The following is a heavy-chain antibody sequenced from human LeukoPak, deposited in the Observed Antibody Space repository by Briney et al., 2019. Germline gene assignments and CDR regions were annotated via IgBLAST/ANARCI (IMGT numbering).Heavy chain of an antibody. CDR3: ARATVTRWFDP. D-gene: IGHD4-17*01. CDR2: IWYDGSNE. CDR1: GFTFSRYG. V-gene: IGHV3-33*01. Sequence: PGGSLRLSCAASGFTFSRYGMHWVRQAPGKGLEWVAVIWYDGSNEYYADSVKGRFTIFRDNSKNTLHLQMNSLRAEDTAVYYCARATVTRWFDPWGQGTLVTVSS. J-gene: IGHJ5*02.